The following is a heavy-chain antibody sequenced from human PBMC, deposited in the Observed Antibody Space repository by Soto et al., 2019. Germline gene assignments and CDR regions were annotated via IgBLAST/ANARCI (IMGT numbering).Heavy chain of an antibody. CDR3: ARAGIMIVVVITTGRNCFDP. J-gene: IGHJ5*02. CDR2: INHSGST. CDR1: GGPFSGYY. V-gene: IGHV4-34*01. Sequence: SETLSLTCAAYGGPFSGYYWSWIRQPPGKGLEWIGEINHSGSTNYNPSLKSRVTISVDTSKNQFSLKLSSVTAADTAVYYCARAGIMIVVVITTGRNCFDPSGQGTLVTVSS. D-gene: IGHD3-22*01.